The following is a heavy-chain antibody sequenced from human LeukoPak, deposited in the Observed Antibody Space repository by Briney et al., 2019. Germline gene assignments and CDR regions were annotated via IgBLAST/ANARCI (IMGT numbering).Heavy chain of an antibody. CDR1: GGSISSSSYY. CDR3: ARREDCSSTSCYPGWGYYFDY. D-gene: IGHD2-2*01. Sequence: SETLSLTCTVSGGSISSSSYYWGWTRQPPGKGLEWIGSIYYSGSTYYNPSLKSRVTISVDTSKNQFSLKLSSVTAADTAVYYCARREDCSSTSCYPGWGYYFDYWGQGTLVTVSS. CDR2: IYYSGST. J-gene: IGHJ4*02. V-gene: IGHV4-39*01.